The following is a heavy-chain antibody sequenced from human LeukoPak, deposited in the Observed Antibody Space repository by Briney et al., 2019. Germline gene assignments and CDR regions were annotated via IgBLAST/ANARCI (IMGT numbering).Heavy chain of an antibody. CDR1: GLTFSSYA. CDR3: APYCSGGSCYKY. V-gene: IGHV3-23*01. J-gene: IGHJ4*02. D-gene: IGHD2-15*01. Sequence: GGSLRLSCAASGLTFSSYAMSWVRQAPGKGLEWVSSISVGSFTTYYADSVKGRFTISRDNSKNTLYLQMNSLRAEDMAVYYCAPYCSGGSCYKYWGQGTLVTVSS. CDR2: ISVGSFTT.